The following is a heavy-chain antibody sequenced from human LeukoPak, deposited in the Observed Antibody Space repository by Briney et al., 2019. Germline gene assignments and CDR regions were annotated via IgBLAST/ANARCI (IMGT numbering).Heavy chain of an antibody. CDR3: ARQVGVDDAFDI. CDR2: INSDGSST. J-gene: IGHJ3*02. V-gene: IGHV3-74*01. Sequence: GGSLRLSCAASGFTFSSYWMHWVRQAPGKGLVWVSRINSDGSSTSYADSVKGRFTISRDNAKNMLYLQMNSLRAEDTAVYYCARQVGVDDAFDIWGQGTKVTVSS. D-gene: IGHD1-26*01. CDR1: GFTFSSYW.